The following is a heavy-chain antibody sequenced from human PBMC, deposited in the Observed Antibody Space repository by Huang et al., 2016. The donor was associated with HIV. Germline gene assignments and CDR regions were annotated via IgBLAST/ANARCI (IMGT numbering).Heavy chain of an antibody. D-gene: IGHD6-6*01. V-gene: IGHV3-74*01. J-gene: IGHJ4*02. CDR2: IHSDGSIS. Sequence: EVQLVESGGELVQPGGSLRLSCIASGFPFGSYWMHWVRKVPGKGASWVLRIHSDGSISEDADSVRGRFTISRDNAKDTLYLQMNSLGVEDTAIYYCASIAASNNFDYWGQGTLVTVSS. CDR3: ASIAASNNFDY. CDR1: GFPFGSYW.